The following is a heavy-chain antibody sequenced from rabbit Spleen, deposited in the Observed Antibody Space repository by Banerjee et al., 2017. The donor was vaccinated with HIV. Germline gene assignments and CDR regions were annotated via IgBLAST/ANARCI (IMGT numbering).Heavy chain of an antibody. CDR2: IDARSGST. D-gene: IGHD6-1*01. Sequence: QQQLEESGGGLVQPEGSLTLTCKATGIDFSSYWMCWVRQAPGKGLEWSACIDARSGSTWYANWAKGRFTISTTSSTTVTLQLNSLTVADTATYFCVRDKNAAYDLWGQGTLVTVS. CDR1: GIDFSSYW. J-gene: IGHJ4*01. V-gene: IGHV1S45*01. CDR3: VRDKNAAYDL.